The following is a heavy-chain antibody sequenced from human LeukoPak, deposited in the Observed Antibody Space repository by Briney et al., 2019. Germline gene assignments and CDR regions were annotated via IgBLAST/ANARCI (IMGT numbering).Heavy chain of an antibody. J-gene: IGHJ4*02. CDR1: GFTFSSYW. V-gene: IGHV3-7*01. CDR2: LKPNGGDN. D-gene: IGHD2-15*01. CDR3: ARVDCTGGSCFSGFDC. Sequence: GGSLRLSCAASGFTFSSYWMSWVRQAPGRGLEWVANLKPNGGDNYYVDSVKGRFTISRDNAKNSLYLQMNSLRAEDTAVYYCARVDCTGGSCFSGFDCWGQGTLLTVSS.